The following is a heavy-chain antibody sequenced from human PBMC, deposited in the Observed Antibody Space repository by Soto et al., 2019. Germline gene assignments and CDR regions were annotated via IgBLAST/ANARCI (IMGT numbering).Heavy chain of an antibody. J-gene: IGHJ6*02. CDR2: TIPIFSTA. CDR3: ARDRAYDFWSGYYDDNYGMDV. Sequence: GGSLKPSRKASGGTYSSYATRWVRQAPGQWLEWKRETIPIFSTANYAQKFQGRVTITADESTSTAYMELSSLRSEDTAVYYCARDRAYDFWSGYYDDNYGMDVWGQGTTVTVSS. D-gene: IGHD3-3*01. CDR1: GGTYSSYA. V-gene: IGHV1-69*13.